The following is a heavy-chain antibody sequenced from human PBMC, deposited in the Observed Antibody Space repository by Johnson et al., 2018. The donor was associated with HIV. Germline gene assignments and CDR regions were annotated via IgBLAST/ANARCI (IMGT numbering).Heavy chain of an antibody. Sequence: QVQLVESGGGVVQPGRSLRLSCADSGSTFRSYAMHWVRQAPGKGLEWVAVISYDGSNKFYTDSVKGRFTISRDNSKNTLYLQMNSLRAEDTAVYYCARAEWGTTVTGSGAFDIWGQGTMVTVSS. J-gene: IGHJ3*02. D-gene: IGHD4-17*01. V-gene: IGHV3-30*04. CDR2: ISYDGSNK. CDR3: ARAEWGTTVTGSGAFDI. CDR1: GSTFRSYA.